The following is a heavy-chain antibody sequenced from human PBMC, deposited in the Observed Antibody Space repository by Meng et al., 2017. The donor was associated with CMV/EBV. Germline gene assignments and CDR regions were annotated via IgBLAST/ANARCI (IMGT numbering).Heavy chain of an antibody. V-gene: IGHV4-39*07. J-gene: IGHJ4*02. CDR3: ARGKRYSSSWYPSFDY. D-gene: IGHD6-13*01. CDR1: GGSISSSSYY. CDR2: IYYSGST. Sequence: SETLSPTCTVSGGSISSSSYYWGWIRQPPVKGLEWIGSIYYSGSTYYNPSLKSRVTITIHTSKNQFSLKLSSVTAADSDVYYCARGKRYSSSWYPSFDYWGQGTLVTVSS.